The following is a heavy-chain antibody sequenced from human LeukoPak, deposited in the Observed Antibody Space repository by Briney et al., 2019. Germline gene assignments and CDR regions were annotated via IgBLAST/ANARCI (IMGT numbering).Heavy chain of an antibody. CDR2: IKQDGSEK. CDR3: ARDSVTTYFDY. D-gene: IGHD4-11*01. V-gene: IGHV3-7*01. J-gene: IGHJ4*02. CDR1: GFTFSSYW. Sequence: GGSLRLXCAASGFTFSSYWMSWVRQAPGKGLEWVANIKQDGSEKYYVDSVKGRSTISRDNAKNSLYLQMNSLRAEDTVVYYCARDSVTTYFDYWGQGTLVTVSS.